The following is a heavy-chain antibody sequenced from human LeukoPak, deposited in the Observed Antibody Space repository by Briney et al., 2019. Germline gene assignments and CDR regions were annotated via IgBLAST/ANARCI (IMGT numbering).Heavy chain of an antibody. CDR2: ISSDGSST. J-gene: IGHJ4*02. Sequence: GRSLRLSCAPSGFTVSSYWMHWVSHPPGTGLVWVSRISSDGSSTAYADSVAGRLTISRHNAKNTLYLQMKSLRAEDTAVYYCSRGGVDYWGQGTLVTVSS. CDR1: GFTVSSYW. V-gene: IGHV3-74*01. D-gene: IGHD3-10*01. CDR3: SRGGVDY.